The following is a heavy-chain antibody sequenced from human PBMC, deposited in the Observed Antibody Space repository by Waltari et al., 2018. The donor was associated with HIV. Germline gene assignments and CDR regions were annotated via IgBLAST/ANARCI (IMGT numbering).Heavy chain of an antibody. J-gene: IGHJ6*02. Sequence: QVQLLESGPGLVKASETLSLTCSVSGDSSTTYYWGWVRQPPGKGLEWIGNIYNTEYTNSRPSLKSRVTISIDRSKNLFSLKLGAVTPADTAVYYCARGGFGNSGTDSYYHYGMDVWGQGTTVTVSS. CDR2: IYNTEYT. D-gene: IGHD3-10*01. CDR1: GDSSTTYY. CDR3: ARGGFGNSGTDSYYHYGMDV. V-gene: IGHV4-59*01.